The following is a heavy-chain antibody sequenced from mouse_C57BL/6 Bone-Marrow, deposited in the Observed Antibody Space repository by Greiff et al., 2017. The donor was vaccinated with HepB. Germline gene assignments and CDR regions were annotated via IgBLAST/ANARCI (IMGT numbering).Heavy chain of an antibody. CDR2: ISSGGDYI. V-gene: IGHV5-9-1*02. D-gene: IGHD3-2*02. CDR1: GFTFSSYA. J-gene: IGHJ4*01. CDR3: TRDSSGYGYAMDY. Sequence: VQLKESGEGLVKPGGSLKLSCAASGFTFSSYAMSWVRQTPEKRLEWVAYISSGGDYIYYADTVKGRFTISRDNARNTLYLQMSSLKSEDTAMYYCTRDSSGYGYAMDYWGQGTSVTVSS.